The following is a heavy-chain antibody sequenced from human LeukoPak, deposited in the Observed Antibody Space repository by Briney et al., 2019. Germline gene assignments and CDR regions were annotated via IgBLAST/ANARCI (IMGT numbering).Heavy chain of an antibody. J-gene: IGHJ6*03. CDR2: MNPNSGNT. CDR3: ARGVSSSWYVYYYYYYYMDV. CDR1: GYTFTSYD. Sequence: GASVEVSCKASGYTFTSYDINWVRQATGQGLEWMGWMNPNSGNTGYAQKFQGRVTMTRNTSISTAYMELSSLRSEDTAVYYCARGVSSSWYVYYYYYYYMDVWGKGTTVTVSS. V-gene: IGHV1-8*01. D-gene: IGHD6-13*01.